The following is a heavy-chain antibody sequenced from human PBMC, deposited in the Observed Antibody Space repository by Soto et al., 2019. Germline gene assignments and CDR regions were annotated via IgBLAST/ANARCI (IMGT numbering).Heavy chain of an antibody. CDR3: ARGVGYCINTSCPSTYYYGMDV. J-gene: IGHJ6*02. Sequence: VASVKVSCKASGGTFSSYAISWVRQAPGQGLEWMGGIIPIFGTANYAQKFQGRVTITADESTSTAYMELSSLRSEDTAVYYCARGVGYCINTSCPSTYYYGMDVWGQGTTVTVSS. CDR2: IIPIFGTA. V-gene: IGHV1-69*13. CDR1: GGTFSSYA. D-gene: IGHD2-2*01.